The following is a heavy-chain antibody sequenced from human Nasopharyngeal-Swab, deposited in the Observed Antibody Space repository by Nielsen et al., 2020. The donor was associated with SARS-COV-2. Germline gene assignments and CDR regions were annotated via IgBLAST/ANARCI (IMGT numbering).Heavy chain of an antibody. J-gene: IGHJ6*02. D-gene: IGHD5-12*01. CDR3: VRPEGVATSFKYYFQYGMDV. V-gene: IGHV5-51*01. Sequence: GGSLRLSCKGSGYSFNTYWIAWVRQMPGNGLEWMGVIYTRDTKTRYSPSFQGQVTISADKSISTAYLQWSSLKASDTAMYYCVRPEGVATSFKYYFQYGMDVWGQGTMVTVPS. CDR2: IYTRDTKT. CDR1: GYSFNTYW.